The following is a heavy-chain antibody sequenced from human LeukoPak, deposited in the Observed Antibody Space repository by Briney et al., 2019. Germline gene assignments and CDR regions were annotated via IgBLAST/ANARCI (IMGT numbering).Heavy chain of an antibody. J-gene: IGHJ4*02. V-gene: IGHV3-21*01. CDR1: GFTFSSYN. D-gene: IGHD6-6*01. Sequence: GGSLRLSCAASGFTFSSYNMNWVRQAPGKGLEWVSSISSSSTYIYYADSVKGRFTISRDNAKNSLYLQMNSLRAEDTAVYYCARDQHTTSSGYGYWGQGTLVTVSS. CDR2: ISSSSTYI. CDR3: ARDQHTTSSGYGY.